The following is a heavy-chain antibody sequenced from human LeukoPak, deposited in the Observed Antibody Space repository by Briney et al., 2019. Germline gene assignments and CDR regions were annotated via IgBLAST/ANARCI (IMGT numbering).Heavy chain of an antibody. CDR3: ARYYIGAFDI. V-gene: IGHV4-59*01. Sequence: GSLRLSCAASGFTFDDYAMHWVRQAPGKGLEWIGYIYYSGSTNYNPSLKSRVTISVDTSKNQFSLKLSSVTAADTAVYYCARYYIGAFDIWGQGTMVTVSS. J-gene: IGHJ3*02. CDR1: GFTFDDYA. D-gene: IGHD2/OR15-2a*01. CDR2: IYYSGST.